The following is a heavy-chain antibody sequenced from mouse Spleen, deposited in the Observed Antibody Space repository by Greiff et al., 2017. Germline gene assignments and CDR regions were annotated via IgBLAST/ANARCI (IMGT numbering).Heavy chain of an antibody. CDR3: ARTGYFDY. V-gene: IGHV1-63*01. D-gene: IGHD4-1*01. CDR2: IYPGSGNT. J-gene: IGHJ2*01. CDR1: GYAFTNYW. Sequence: VQLQQSGAELVRPGTSVKISCKASGYAFTNYWLGWVKQRPGHGLEWIGDIYPGSGNTYYNEKFKGKATLTADKSSSTAYMQLSSLTSEDSAVYFCARTGYFDYWGQGTTLTVSS.